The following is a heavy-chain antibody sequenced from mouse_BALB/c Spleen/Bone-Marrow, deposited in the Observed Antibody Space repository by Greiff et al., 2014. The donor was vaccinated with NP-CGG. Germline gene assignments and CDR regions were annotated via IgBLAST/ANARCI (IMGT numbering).Heavy chain of an antibody. J-gene: IGHJ4*01. CDR3: ARSGYSAMDY. V-gene: IGHV1-80*01. CDR2: IYPGDGDT. CDR1: GYAFSSYW. D-gene: IGHD1-3*01. Sequence: VQLQQSGAELVRPGSSVKTSCKPSGYAFSSYWMNWVKQRPGQGPEWIGQIYPGDGDTNYNGKFKGKATLTADKSSSTAYMHLSSLTSEDSAVYFCARSGYSAMDYWGQGTSVTVSS.